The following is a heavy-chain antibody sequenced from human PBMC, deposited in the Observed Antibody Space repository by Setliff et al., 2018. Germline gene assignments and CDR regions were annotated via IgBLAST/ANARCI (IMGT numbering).Heavy chain of an antibody. CDR3: ARELWAFDP. V-gene: IGHV4-61*02. D-gene: IGHD3-16*01. J-gene: IGHJ5*02. CDR2: VDASGRI. CDR1: GASISTGSYF. Sequence: SETLSLTCTVSGASISTGSYFWSWIRQFAGKKLEWIGRVDASGRINYNPSLESRVSISLDTSKNQFSLNLGSVTAADTAVYFCARELWAFDPWGQGTQVTV.